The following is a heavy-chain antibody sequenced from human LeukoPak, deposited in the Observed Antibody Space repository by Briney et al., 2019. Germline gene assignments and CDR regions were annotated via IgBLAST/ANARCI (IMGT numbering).Heavy chain of an antibody. Sequence: SSETLSLTCSVSGDSISSYYWSWIRQPAGKGLEWIGRIYTSGSTNYNPSLKSRVTMSVDTSKNQFSLKLSSVTAADTAVYYCARGGTYYYDSVLSYWGQGTLVTVSS. CDR2: IYTSGST. CDR3: ARGGTYYYDSVLSY. V-gene: IGHV4-4*07. D-gene: IGHD3-22*01. CDR1: GDSISSYY. J-gene: IGHJ4*02.